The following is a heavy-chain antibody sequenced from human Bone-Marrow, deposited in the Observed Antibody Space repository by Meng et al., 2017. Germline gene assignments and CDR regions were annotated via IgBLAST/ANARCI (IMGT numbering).Heavy chain of an antibody. Sequence: ESLKISCTVSGGSISSSSYYWGWIRQPPGKGLEWIGSIYYSGSTYYNPSLKSRVTISVDTSKNQFSLKLSSVTAADTAVYYCASSFVITMIVVVITNAFDIWGQGTMVTVSS. CDR2: IYYSGST. CDR3: ASSFVITMIVVVITNAFDI. D-gene: IGHD3-22*01. V-gene: IGHV4-39*07. J-gene: IGHJ3*02. CDR1: GGSISSSSYY.